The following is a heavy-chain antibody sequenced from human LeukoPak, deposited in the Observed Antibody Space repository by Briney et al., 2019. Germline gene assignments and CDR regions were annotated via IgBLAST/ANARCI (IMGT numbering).Heavy chain of an antibody. D-gene: IGHD1-26*01. V-gene: IGHV3-66*01. CDR2: IYSGGST. J-gene: IGHJ6*02. CDR3: ARDFNTGALYSAYYYYGMDV. CDR1: GFTVSSNY. Sequence: GGSLRLSCAASGFTVSSNYMSWVRQAPGKGLEWVSVIYSGGSTYYADSVKGRFTISRDNSKNTLYLQMNSLRAEDTAVYYCARDFNTGALYSAYYYYGMDVWRQGTTVTVS.